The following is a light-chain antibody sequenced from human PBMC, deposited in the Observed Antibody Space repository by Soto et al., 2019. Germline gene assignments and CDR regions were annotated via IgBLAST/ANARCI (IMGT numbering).Light chain of an antibody. Sequence: EIVLAQSPGTPSVSPGERATLSCRVSQSVTNSFLAWYQQKPGQAPRLLIYGASRRATGIPDRFTGSGSGTDFTLTISRLEPEDFAVYYCQQYVSSPWAFGQGTKVDIK. J-gene: IGKJ1*01. V-gene: IGKV3-20*01. CDR2: GAS. CDR3: QQYVSSPWA. CDR1: QSVTNSF.